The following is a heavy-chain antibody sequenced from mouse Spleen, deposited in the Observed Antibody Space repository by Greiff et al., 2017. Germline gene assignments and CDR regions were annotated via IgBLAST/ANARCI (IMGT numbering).Heavy chain of an antibody. V-gene: IGHV14-1*01. CDR2: IDPEDGDT. D-gene: IGHD1-1*01. CDR3: TTLSYYGSSLFAY. J-gene: IGHJ3*01. Sequence: EVQLQQSGAELVRPGASVKLSCTASGFTFKDYYMHWVKQSPEKGLEWIGRIDPEDGDTEYAPKFQGKATMTADTSSNTAYLQLSSLTSEDTAVYYCTTLSYYGSSLFAYWGQGTLVTVSA. CDR1: GFTFKDYY.